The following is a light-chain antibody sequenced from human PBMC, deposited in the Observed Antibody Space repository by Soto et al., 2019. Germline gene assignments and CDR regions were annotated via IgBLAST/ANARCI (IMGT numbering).Light chain of an antibody. CDR1: SSDVGGYNY. CDR3: SSYTSSSIPYV. Sequence: QSVLTQPASVSGSPGQSITISCTGTSSDVGGYNYISWYQQHPGKAPKLMIYDVSNRPSGVFNRFSGSKSGNTASLTISGLQAEDEADYYCSSYTSSSIPYVFGTGTKVTVL. J-gene: IGLJ1*01. V-gene: IGLV2-14*01. CDR2: DVS.